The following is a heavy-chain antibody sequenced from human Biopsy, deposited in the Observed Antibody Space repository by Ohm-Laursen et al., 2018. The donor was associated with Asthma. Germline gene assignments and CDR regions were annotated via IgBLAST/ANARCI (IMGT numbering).Heavy chain of an antibody. CDR1: GDSITSGGCC. CDR2: IHHSGTS. V-gene: IGHV4-31*03. D-gene: IGHD4-17*01. J-gene: IGHJ5*01. CDR3: ARTTYGHDGFDS. Sequence: TLSLTCTVSGDSITSGGCCWNWIRQHPGKGLEWIGYIHHSGTSYFNPSLKSRVSFSRDTSKNQFSLRLSSVTAADTAVYYCARTTYGHDGFDSWGQGTLVTVSS.